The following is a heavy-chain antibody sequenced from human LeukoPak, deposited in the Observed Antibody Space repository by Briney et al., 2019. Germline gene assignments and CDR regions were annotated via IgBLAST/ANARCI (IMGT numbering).Heavy chain of an antibody. V-gene: IGHV3-74*01. CDR3: VRRSPLGGFLDS. D-gene: IGHD7-27*01. CDR2: IYTDETTT. CDR1: GFTFSSYW. J-gene: IGHJ4*02. Sequence: QSGRSLRLSCAASGFTFSSYWMHWVRQAPGKGLLWVSRIYTDETTTAYTDSVKGRFTISRDNAKNTLYLQMNSLRAEDTAVYYCVRRSPLGGFLDSWGQGTLVTVSS.